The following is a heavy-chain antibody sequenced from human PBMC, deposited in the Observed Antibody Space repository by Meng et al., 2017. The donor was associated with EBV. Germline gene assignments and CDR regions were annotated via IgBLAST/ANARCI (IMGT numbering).Heavy chain of an antibody. CDR2: FLPRLGAP. J-gene: IGHJ4*02. CDR1: GGPFRHYA. D-gene: IGHD3-10*01. V-gene: IGHV1-69*01. Sequence: QVQLVQSAAEVKKPGSSVKVSCKTSGGPFRHYAVSWVRQAPGQGLEWLGGFLPRLGAPNYAQKFHGRVTITADESTRTHYMDLRSLRYDDTGVYYCASESGRGYTPDYWGQGTLVTVPS. CDR3: ASESGRGYTPDY.